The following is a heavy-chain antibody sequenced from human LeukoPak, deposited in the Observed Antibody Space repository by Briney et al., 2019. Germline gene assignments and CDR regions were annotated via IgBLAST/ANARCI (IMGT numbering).Heavy chain of an antibody. Sequence: GGSLRLSCAVSGITLSNCGMAWVRQAPGKGLEWVASLSASGGGTSYADSVRGRFSISRDNAKNTLYLQMNSLRAEDTAVYFCAKRGVVIRVILVGFHKEAYYFDSWGQGVLVTVSS. CDR1: GITLSNCG. D-gene: IGHD3-22*01. CDR3: AKRGVVIRVILVGFHKEAYYFDS. J-gene: IGHJ4*02. CDR2: LSASGGGT. V-gene: IGHV3-23*01.